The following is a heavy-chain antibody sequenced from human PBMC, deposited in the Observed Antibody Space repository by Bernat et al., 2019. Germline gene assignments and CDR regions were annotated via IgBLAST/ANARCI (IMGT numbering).Heavy chain of an antibody. J-gene: IGHJ6*02. CDR2: ISYDGSNK. Sequence: QVQLVESGGGVVQPGRSLRLSCAASGFTLSSYAMHWVRQAPGKGLEWVAVISYDGSNKYYADSVKGRFTISRDNSKNTRYLQMNSLRAEDTAVYYCARDQRITMVRGHRPPYYYGMDVWGQGTTVTVSS. CDR3: ARDQRITMVRGHRPPYYYGMDV. D-gene: IGHD3-10*01. V-gene: IGHV3-30-3*01. CDR1: GFTLSSYA.